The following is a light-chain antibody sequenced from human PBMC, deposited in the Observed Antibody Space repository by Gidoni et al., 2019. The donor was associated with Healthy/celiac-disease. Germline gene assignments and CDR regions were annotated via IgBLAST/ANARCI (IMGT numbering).Light chain of an antibody. J-gene: IGKJ4*01. CDR1: QSITNN. CDR3: QQRSNWPRGT. V-gene: IGKV3-11*01. Sequence: PGEGATLSCTSSQSITNNLAWYQQKPGQPPRLLIFDASTRVTGVPARFSPRGSGTHSTLTISSLHLEDFAIYYCQQRSNWPRGTFGGGTKLEIK. CDR2: DAS.